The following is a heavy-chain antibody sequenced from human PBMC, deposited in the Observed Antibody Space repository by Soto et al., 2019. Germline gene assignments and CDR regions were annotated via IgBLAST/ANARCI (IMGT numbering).Heavy chain of an antibody. J-gene: IGHJ1*01. D-gene: IGHD3-16*01. CDR3: ARWGTPGGLDV. Sequence: QVQLVESGGGVVQPGTSLRVSCVGSGFTFRSYVIHWVRQAPGKGLEWVALTSYDGSDKYYDDSVRGRFTISRDNSRNTVDLQMDSLRLEDTALYYGARWGTPGGLDVWGQGTLVSVSS. V-gene: IGHV3-30*19. CDR1: GFTFRSYV. CDR2: TSYDGSDK.